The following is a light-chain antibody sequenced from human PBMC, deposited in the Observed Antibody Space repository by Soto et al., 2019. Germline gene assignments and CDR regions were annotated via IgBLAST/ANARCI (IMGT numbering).Light chain of an antibody. V-gene: IGKV4-1*01. Sequence: DIVMTQSPDSLAVSLGERATINCKSSQSVLYSSNNKNYLAWYQQKPGQPPKLLIYWASTRESGVPDRFSGSGSRTDFTLTISSLQAEDVAVYYCQQYYNYPITFGPGTKVDIK. CDR1: QSVLYSSNNKNY. CDR2: WAS. J-gene: IGKJ3*01. CDR3: QQYYNYPIT.